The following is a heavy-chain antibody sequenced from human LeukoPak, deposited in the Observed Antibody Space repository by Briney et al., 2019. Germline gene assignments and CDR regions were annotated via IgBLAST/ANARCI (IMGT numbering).Heavy chain of an antibody. CDR1: GFTFSTYS. CDR2: ISSGSHYM. Sequence: PGGSLRLSCAASGFTFSTYSMNWVRQAPGKGLEWVSSISSGSHYMYYADSVKGRFTISRDNAKNSLYLQMNSLRVEDTAVYYCARDGFSGYNNLGLDYWGQGTLVTVSS. V-gene: IGHV3-21*01. J-gene: IGHJ4*02. CDR3: ARDGFSGYNNLGLDY. D-gene: IGHD5-12*01.